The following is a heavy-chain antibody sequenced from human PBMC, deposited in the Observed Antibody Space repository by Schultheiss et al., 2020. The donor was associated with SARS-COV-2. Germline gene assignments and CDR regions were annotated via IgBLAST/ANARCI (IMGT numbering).Heavy chain of an antibody. CDR1: GYTFTSYG. D-gene: IGHD4-17*01. V-gene: IGHV1-8*02. CDR2: MNPNSGNT. J-gene: IGHJ5*02. CDR3: ARDQRPHDYGDYRSGFDP. Sequence: GESLKISCKASGYTFTSYGISWVRQAPGQGLEWMGWMNPNSGNTGYAQKFQGRVTMTRNTSISTAYMELSSLRSEDTAVYYCARDQRPHDYGDYRSGFDPWGQGTLVTVSS.